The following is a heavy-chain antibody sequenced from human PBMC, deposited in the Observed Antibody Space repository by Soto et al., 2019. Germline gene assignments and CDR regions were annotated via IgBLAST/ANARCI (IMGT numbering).Heavy chain of an antibody. CDR1: GGSISSYY. Sequence: QVQLQESGPGLVKPSETLSLTCTVSGGSISSYYWSWIRQPPGKGLEWIGYIYYSGSTNYNPSLKSRVPISVDTSKNQFSLKLSSVTAADTAVYYCARSYCSGGSCYRDILGYWGQGTLVTVSS. J-gene: IGHJ4*02. CDR2: IYYSGST. CDR3: ARSYCSGGSCYRDILGY. V-gene: IGHV4-59*01. D-gene: IGHD2-15*01.